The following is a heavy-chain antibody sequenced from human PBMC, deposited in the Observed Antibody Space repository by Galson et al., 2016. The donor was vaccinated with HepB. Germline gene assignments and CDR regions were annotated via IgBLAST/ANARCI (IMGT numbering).Heavy chain of an antibody. J-gene: IGHJ4*02. CDR1: GFTFSSYG. D-gene: IGHD5-18*01. CDR2: ISYDGSNK. CDR3: AKGGVWIQLWLSFDY. Sequence: SLRLSCAASGFTFSSYGMHWVRQAPGKGLEWVAVISYDGSNKYYADSVKGRFTISRDNSKNTLYLQMYSLRAEDTAVYYCAKGGVWIQLWLSFDYWGQGTLVTVSS. V-gene: IGHV3-30*18.